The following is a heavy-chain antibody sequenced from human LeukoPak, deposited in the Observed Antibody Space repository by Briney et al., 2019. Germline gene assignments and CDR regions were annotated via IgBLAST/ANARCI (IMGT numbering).Heavy chain of an antibody. V-gene: IGHV3-30-3*01. CDR3: ARAVEIVATIGGYFDY. CDR2: ISYDGSNK. CDR1: GFTFSSYA. J-gene: IGHJ4*02. D-gene: IGHD5-12*01. Sequence: GGSLRLSCAASGFTFSSYAMHWVRQAPGKGLEWVAVISYDGSNKYYADSVKGRFTISRDNSKNTLYLQMNSLRAEDTAVYYCARAVEIVATIGGYFDYWGQGTLVTVSS.